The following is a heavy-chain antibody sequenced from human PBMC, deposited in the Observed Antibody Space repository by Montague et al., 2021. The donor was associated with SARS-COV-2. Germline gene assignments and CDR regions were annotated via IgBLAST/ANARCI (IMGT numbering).Heavy chain of an antibody. CDR1: GGPITSYY. V-gene: IGHV4-59*01. CDR3: ARGLEYYGSGCHHFGP. Sequence: SETLSLTCAVSGGPITSYYWNWIRQPPGKGLEYIGYIYHSGSTTYNPSLKSRVSISVDTSKNQFSLKLRSVTAADTAVYYCARGLEYYGSGCHHFGPWGQGTLVTVSS. CDR2: IYHSGST. D-gene: IGHD3-10*01. J-gene: IGHJ5*02.